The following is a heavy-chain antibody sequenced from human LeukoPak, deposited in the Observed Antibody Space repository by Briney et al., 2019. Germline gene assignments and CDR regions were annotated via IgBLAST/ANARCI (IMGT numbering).Heavy chain of an antibody. Sequence: PGGSLRLSCAASGFSFTNAWMNWVRQAPGKGLEWVGLINRKTDGGTTDYAAPVKGRFTISRDDSQNMVYLQMNSLKTEDTAVYYCITGALRWGRGTLVTVSS. J-gene: IGHJ4*02. CDR1: GFSFTNAW. V-gene: IGHV3-15*01. CDR3: ITGALR. CDR2: INRKTDGGTT.